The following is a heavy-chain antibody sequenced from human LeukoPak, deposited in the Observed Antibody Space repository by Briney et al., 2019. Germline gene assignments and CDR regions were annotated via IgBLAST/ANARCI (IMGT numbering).Heavy chain of an antibody. J-gene: IGHJ6*03. CDR3: ARGQERYNYYYYMDV. V-gene: IGHV4-34*01. Sequence: SETLSLTCAVYGGSFSGYYWSWIRQPPGKGLEWIGEINHSGSTNYNPSLKSRVTISVDTSKNQFSLKLSSVTAADTAVYYCARGQERYNYYYYMDVWGKGTTVTVSS. CDR1: GGSFSGYY. D-gene: IGHD5-12*01. CDR2: INHSGST.